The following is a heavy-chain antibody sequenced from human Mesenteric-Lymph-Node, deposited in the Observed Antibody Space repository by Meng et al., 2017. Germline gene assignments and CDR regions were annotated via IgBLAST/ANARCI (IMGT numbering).Heavy chain of an antibody. D-gene: IGHD6-19*01. Sequence: ASVKVSCKASGYTFTSYYMHWVRQAPGQGLEWMGIINPSGGSTSYAQKFQGRVTMTRDTSTSTVYMELRSLRSEDTAVYYCARDRVGYSSGWYYFDYWGQGTLVTVSS. V-gene: IGHV1-46*01. CDR3: ARDRVGYSSGWYYFDY. CDR2: INPSGGST. J-gene: IGHJ4*02. CDR1: GYTFTSYY.